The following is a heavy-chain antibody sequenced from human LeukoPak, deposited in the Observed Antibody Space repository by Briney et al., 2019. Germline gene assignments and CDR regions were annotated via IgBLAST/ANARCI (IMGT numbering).Heavy chain of an antibody. CDR1: GGSVSSGSYY. J-gene: IGHJ4*02. D-gene: IGHD3-22*01. Sequence: SETLPLTCTVSGGSVSSGSYYWSWIRQPPGKGLEWIGYIYYSGSTNYNPSLKSRVTISVGTSKNQFSLKLSSVTAADTAVYYCARDRSYDSSGYYYLDYWGQGTLVTVSS. CDR2: IYYSGST. V-gene: IGHV4-61*01. CDR3: ARDRSYDSSGYYYLDY.